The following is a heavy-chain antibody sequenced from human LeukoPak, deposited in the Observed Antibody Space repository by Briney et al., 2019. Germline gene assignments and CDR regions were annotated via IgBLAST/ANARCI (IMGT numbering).Heavy chain of an antibody. CDR1: GGSISSSSYY. J-gene: IGHJ4*02. Sequence: PSETLSLTCTVSGGSISSSSYYWGWIRQPPGKGLEWIGSIYYSGSTYYNPSLKSRVTISVDTSKNQFSLKLSSVTAADTAVYYCARQDIVVVPAAIGFDHWGQGALVTVSS. CDR3: ARQDIVVVPAAIGFDH. D-gene: IGHD2-2*01. CDR2: IYYSGST. V-gene: IGHV4-39*01.